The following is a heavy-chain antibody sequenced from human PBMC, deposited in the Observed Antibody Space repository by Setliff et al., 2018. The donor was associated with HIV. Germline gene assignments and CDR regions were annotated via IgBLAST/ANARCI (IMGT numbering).Heavy chain of an antibody. CDR1: GYSFTTYW. V-gene: IGHV5-51*01. CDR2: IHPGDSET. CDR3: ASLQPDAVDV. Sequence: ESLKISCMGSGYSFTTYWIGWVRQMPGKGLEWMGIIHPGDSETRYSPSFQGQVIISADKSISTAYLQWSSLKASDTAMYYCASLQPDAVDVWGQGTTVTVSS. J-gene: IGHJ6*02.